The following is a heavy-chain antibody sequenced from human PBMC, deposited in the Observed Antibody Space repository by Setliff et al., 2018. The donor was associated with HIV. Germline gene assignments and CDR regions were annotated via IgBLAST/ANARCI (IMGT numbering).Heavy chain of an antibody. Sequence: SETLSPTCTVSGDSISTSNSYWGWVRQPPGKGLEWIGSLYYSGNTYYNPSLKSRVTISVDTSKNQISLKLSSVTAADTAVYYCASHLPPYSGNFDYWGHGTLVTVSS. CDR1: GDSISTSNSY. CDR2: LYYSGNT. D-gene: IGHD1-26*01. CDR3: ASHLPPYSGNFDY. J-gene: IGHJ4*01. V-gene: IGHV4-39*01.